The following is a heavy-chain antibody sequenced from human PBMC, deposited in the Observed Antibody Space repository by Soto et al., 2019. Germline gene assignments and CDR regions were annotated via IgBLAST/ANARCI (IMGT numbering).Heavy chain of an antibody. J-gene: IGHJ5*02. CDR3: AHSSSYYYDSSGYYFVNWFDP. Sequence: QITLKESGPTLVNPTQTLTLTCTFSGFSLSTSGVGVGWIRQPPGKALEWLALIYWNDDKRYSPSLKSRLTITKDTSKNQVVLTMTNMDPVDTATYYCAHSSSYYYDSSGYYFVNWFDPWGQGTLVTVSS. CDR1: GFSLSTSGVG. CDR2: IYWNDDK. D-gene: IGHD3-22*01. V-gene: IGHV2-5*01.